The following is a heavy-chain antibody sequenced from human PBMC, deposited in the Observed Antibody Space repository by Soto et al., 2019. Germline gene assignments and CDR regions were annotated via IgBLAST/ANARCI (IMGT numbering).Heavy chain of an antibody. V-gene: IGHV3-30*01. J-gene: IGHJ5*02. Sequence: QGQLMESGGGVVLPGRSLRLSCAASGLPFSGYAMHWVRQAPGKGLEWVAAISHDARRTVYADSVKGRFTISRDDSKKMVFLQMDSLGPADAAVYHWARVGHGVSLGHGFDPWGQGTLVTVSS. CDR2: ISHDARRT. D-gene: IGHD3-3*01. CDR3: ARVGHGVSLGHGFDP. CDR1: GLPFSGYA.